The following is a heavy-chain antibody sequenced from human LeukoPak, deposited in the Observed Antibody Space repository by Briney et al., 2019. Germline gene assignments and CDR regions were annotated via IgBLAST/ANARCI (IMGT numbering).Heavy chain of an antibody. J-gene: IGHJ4*02. Sequence: GGSLRLSCAASGFTFSNACMSWVRQAPGKGLEWVGHIKTKTDGGTTDYAAPVKGRFTISRDNAKNTLYLQMNSLRADDTAVYYCATDLTGPEDYWGQGTLVTVSS. CDR1: GFTFSNAC. CDR3: ATDLTGPEDY. CDR2: IKTKTDGGTT. V-gene: IGHV3-15*05.